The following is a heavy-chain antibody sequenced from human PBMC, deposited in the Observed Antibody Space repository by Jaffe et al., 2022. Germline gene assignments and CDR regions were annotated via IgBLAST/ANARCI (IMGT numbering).Heavy chain of an antibody. V-gene: IGHV1-46*01. D-gene: IGHD3-10*01. J-gene: IGHJ4*02. Sequence: QVQLVQSGAEVKKPGASVKVSCKASGYTFTSYYMHWVRQAPGQGLEWMGIINPSGGSTSYAQKFQGRVTMTRDTSTSTVYMELSSLRSEDTAVYYCAREWSGSGSYYQWGHDYWGQGTLVTVSS. CDR1: GYTFTSYY. CDR3: AREWSGSGSYYQWGHDY. CDR2: INPSGGST.